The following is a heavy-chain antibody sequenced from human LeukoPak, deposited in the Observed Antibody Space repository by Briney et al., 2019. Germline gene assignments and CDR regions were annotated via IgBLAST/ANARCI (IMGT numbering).Heavy chain of an antibody. CDR1: GFTFSSYG. CDR2: ISYDGSNK. D-gene: IGHD4-17*01. V-gene: IGHV3-30*18. J-gene: IGHJ2*01. Sequence: QPGGSLRLSCAASGFTFSSYGMHWVRQAPGKGLEWVAVISYDGSNKYYADSVKGRFTISRDNSKNTLYLQMNSLRAEDTAVYYCAKSATVTKYGGHKVKENWYFDLWGRGTLVTVSS. CDR3: AKSATVTKYGGHKVKENWYFDL.